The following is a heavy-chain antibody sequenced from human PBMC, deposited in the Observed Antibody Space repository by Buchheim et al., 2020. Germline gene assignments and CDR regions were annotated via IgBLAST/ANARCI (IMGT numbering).Heavy chain of an antibody. V-gene: IGHV4-34*01. CDR1: GGSFSGYY. J-gene: IGHJ4*02. CDR2: INHSGST. CDR3: ARETRFYYDSSGYYVDY. D-gene: IGHD3-22*01. Sequence: QVQLQQWGAGLLKPSETLSLTCAVYGGSFSGYYWSWIRQPPGKGLEWIGEINHSGSTNYNPSLKSRVTISVDTSKNPFSLKLSSVTAADTAVYYCARETRFYYDSSGYYVDYWGQGTL.